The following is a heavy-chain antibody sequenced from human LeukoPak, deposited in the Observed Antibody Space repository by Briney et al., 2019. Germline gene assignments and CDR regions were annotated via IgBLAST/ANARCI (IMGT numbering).Heavy chain of an antibody. CDR3: ARIAYDLGDHGLLYYYLDV. CDR1: GGSISSSNFY. D-gene: IGHD2-21*01. CDR2: IDSSGNT. Sequence: SSETLSLTCTVSGGSISSSNFYWTWIRQPAGKGLEFLGHIDSSGNTNNNPSLNSPLTISLDKSRNQFFLELTSVTAADTAVYFCARIAYDLGDHGLLYYYLDVWGTGTTVTVSS. V-gene: IGHV4-61*09. J-gene: IGHJ6*03.